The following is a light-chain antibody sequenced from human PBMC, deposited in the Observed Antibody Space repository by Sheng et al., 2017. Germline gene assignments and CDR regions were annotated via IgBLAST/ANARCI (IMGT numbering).Light chain of an antibody. J-gene: IGKJ2*01. CDR2: DAS. CDR3: QQRSNWPPYMYT. CDR1: QGIWTN. Sequence: EIVLTQSPGTLSLSPGERATLSCRASQGIWTNLAWYQQKPGQAPRLLIYDASNRATGIPARFSGSGSGTDFTLTISSLEPEDFAVYYCQQRSNWPPYMYTFGQGTKLEI. V-gene: IGKV3-11*01.